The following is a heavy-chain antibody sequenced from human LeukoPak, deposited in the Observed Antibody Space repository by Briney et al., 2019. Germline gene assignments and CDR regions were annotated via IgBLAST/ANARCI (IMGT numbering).Heavy chain of an antibody. D-gene: IGHD3-10*01. J-gene: IGHJ4*02. CDR2: ISYDGSNK. V-gene: IGHV3-30*03. Sequence: GGSLRLSCAASGFTFSSYGMHWVRQAPGKGLEWVAVISYDGSNKYYADSVKGRFTISRDNSKNTLYLQMNSLRAEDTAVYYCARGGRGDYFDYWGQGTLVTVSS. CDR1: GFTFSSYG. CDR3: ARGGRGDYFDY.